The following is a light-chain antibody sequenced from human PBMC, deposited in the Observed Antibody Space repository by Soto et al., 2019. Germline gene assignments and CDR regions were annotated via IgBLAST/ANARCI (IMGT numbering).Light chain of an antibody. V-gene: IGKV3-11*01. CDR3: HQRSNWPPT. CDR1: QSVSSN. Sequence: ENVLTQSPATLSLSPGERATLSCRASQSVSSNLAWYQQKPGQAPRLLFYDASNRATGIPARFSGSGSGTDFTLTISSLQPEDFAVYYCHQRSNWPPTFGGGTKVEIK. CDR2: DAS. J-gene: IGKJ4*01.